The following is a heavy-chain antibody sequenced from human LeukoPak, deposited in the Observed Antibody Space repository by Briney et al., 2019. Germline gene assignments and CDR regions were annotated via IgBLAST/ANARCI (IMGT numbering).Heavy chain of an antibody. CDR3: ARDGAAAPPTSNWFDP. V-gene: IGHV1-46*01. Sequence: GASVKVSCKASGYTFASYFMHWVRQAPGQGLEWMGIINPNGGRATYAQKFQGGVTMTRDMSTSTVYMELSSLTSEDTAVYYCARDGAAAPPTSNWFDPWGRGTLVTVSS. CDR2: INPNGGRA. CDR1: GYTFASYF. J-gene: IGHJ5*02. D-gene: IGHD6-13*01.